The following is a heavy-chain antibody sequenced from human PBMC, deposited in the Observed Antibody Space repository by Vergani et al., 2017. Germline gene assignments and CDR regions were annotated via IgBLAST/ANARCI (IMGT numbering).Heavy chain of an antibody. V-gene: IGHV1-69*12. J-gene: IGHJ3*02. CDR1: GGYFSNYT. CDR2: IIPLFNTP. Sequence: QVQLVQSGAEVKKPGSSVKVSCKASGGYFSNYTINWVRQAPGQGPEWMGGIIPLFNTPDYPQKFQGRVTITADESTSTAYMELRSLTSEDTAVYYCARDGLVVATVDAFDIWGQGTRVIVSS. D-gene: IGHD6-19*01. CDR3: ARDGLVVATVDAFDI.